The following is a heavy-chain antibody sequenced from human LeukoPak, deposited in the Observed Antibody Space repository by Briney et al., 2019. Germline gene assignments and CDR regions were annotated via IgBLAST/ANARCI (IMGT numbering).Heavy chain of an antibody. Sequence: PGGSLRLSCAASGFTFSSYEMNWVGQAPGKGLEGVSYISSSGSTIYYADSVKGRFTISRDNAKNSLYLQMNSLRAEDTAVYYCARQKPGSSGWYAPYYYYGMDVWGKGTTVTVSS. V-gene: IGHV3-48*03. J-gene: IGHJ6*04. D-gene: IGHD6-19*01. CDR2: ISSSGSTI. CDR3: ARQKPGSSGWYAPYYYYGMDV. CDR1: GFTFSSYE.